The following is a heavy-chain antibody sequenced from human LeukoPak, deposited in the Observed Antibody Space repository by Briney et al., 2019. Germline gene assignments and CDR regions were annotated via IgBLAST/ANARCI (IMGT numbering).Heavy chain of an antibody. J-gene: IGHJ4*02. D-gene: IGHD3-10*01. Sequence: ASVKVSCKASGYTFSGTGWYLYWLRQAPGQGLEWMGWISAYNGNTNYAQKLQGRVTMTTDTSTSTAYMELRSLRSDDTAVYYCAVYYGSGSYYNSLDYWGQGTLVTVSS. CDR3: AVYYGSGSYYNSLDY. V-gene: IGHV1-18*01. CDR2: ISAYNGNT. CDR1: GYTFSGTGW.